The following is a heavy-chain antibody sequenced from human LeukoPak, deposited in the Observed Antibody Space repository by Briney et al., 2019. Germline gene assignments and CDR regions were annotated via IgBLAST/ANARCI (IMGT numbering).Heavy chain of an antibody. CDR2: IRFDGSIK. V-gene: IGHV3-30*02. Sequence: SGGSLRLSCAASGFTFSSYGMHWVRQAPGKGLEWVAFIRFDGSIKYYAESVKGRFSISRDNSKNTLYVQMNSLRDEDTAVYYCAKEGRPPGTDNYSNWLFGDCWGQGTLVTVSS. D-gene: IGHD4-11*01. J-gene: IGHJ4*02. CDR3: AKEGRPPGTDNYSNWLFGDC. CDR1: GFTFSSYG.